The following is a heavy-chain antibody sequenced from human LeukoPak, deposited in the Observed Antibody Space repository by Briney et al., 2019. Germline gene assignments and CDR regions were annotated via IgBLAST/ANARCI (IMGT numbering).Heavy chain of an antibody. CDR2: IYYSGST. V-gene: IGHV4-30-4*01. J-gene: IGHJ4*01. CDR1: GASISSGNYY. Sequence: SETLSLTCTVSGASISSGNYYWNWIRQPPGKGLEWIGYIYYSGSTYYNPSLKSRVTMSLDTSKNQFSLELNSVTAADTAVYFCARGGFYYDNSGLLDYWGQGTLVTVSS. CDR3: ARGGFYYDNSGLLDY. D-gene: IGHD3-22*01.